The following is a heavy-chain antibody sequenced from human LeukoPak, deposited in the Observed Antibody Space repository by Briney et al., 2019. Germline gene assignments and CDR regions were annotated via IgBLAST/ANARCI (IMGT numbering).Heavy chain of an antibody. D-gene: IGHD2-8*02. CDR2: VHSSGRT. Sequence: SETLSLTCTVSGGSINNFYWSWIRQSPGKGLEWVGYVHSSGRTDYNPSLRSRVSMSADTSKSQLSLRLTSVTAADTAVYFCARHDEECPGEYCFLLSFDYWGPGSLVTVSS. V-gene: IGHV4-59*08. CDR1: GGSINNFY. CDR3: ARHDEECPGEYCFLLSFDY. J-gene: IGHJ4*01.